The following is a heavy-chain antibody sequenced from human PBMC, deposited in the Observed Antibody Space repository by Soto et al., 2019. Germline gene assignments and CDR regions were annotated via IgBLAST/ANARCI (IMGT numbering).Heavy chain of an antibody. CDR3: ARGPSCGGDCYLFDY. D-gene: IGHD2-21*02. CDR1: GYTFTSYY. Sequence: ASVKVSCKASGYTFTSYYMHWVRQAPGQGLEWMAMINPSGGRTKYAQIFQGRVTLTRDTSTGTVDMKLSSLTSEDTAIYYCARGPSCGGDCYLFDYWGQGTQVTVSS. V-gene: IGHV1-46*01. CDR2: INPSGGRT. J-gene: IGHJ4*02.